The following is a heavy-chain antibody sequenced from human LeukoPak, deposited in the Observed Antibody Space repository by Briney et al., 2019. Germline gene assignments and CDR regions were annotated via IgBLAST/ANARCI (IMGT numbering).Heavy chain of an antibody. J-gene: IGHJ3*02. CDR2: INPNSGGT. Sequence: ASVKVSCKASGYTFTGYYMHWVRQAPGQGLEWMGWINPNSGGTNYAQKSQGRVTMTRDTSISTAYMELSRLRSDDTAVYYCARVKQQLVRNDAFDIWGQGTMVTVSS. V-gene: IGHV1-2*02. D-gene: IGHD6-13*01. CDR3: ARVKQQLVRNDAFDI. CDR1: GYTFTGYY.